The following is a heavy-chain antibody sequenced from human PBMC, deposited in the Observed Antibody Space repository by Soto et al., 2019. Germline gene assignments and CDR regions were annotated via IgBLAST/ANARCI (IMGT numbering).Heavy chain of an antibody. D-gene: IGHD3-22*01. V-gene: IGHV4-39*01. J-gene: IGHJ5*02. Sequence: SETLSLTCTVSGGSISSNNYYWGWIRQPPGKGLEGIGSMHYSGSSYDNPSLKIRVTISVDTSKNQFSRKLTSVPAAATAVYYSARQIYYERSEVDWFDTWGQGTLVTVSP. CDR2: MHYSGSS. CDR3: ARQIYYERSEVDWFDT. CDR1: GGSISSNNYY.